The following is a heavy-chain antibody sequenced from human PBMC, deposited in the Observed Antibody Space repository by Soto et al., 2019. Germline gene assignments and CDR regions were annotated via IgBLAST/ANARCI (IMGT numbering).Heavy chain of an antibody. CDR1: GYTFTSYG. CDR3: AGSSITIFGVVISAFDI. CDR2: ISAYNGNT. J-gene: IGHJ3*02. V-gene: IGHV1-18*01. Sequence: QVQLVQSGAEVKKPGASVKVSCKASGYTFTSYGISWVRQAPGQGLEWMGWISAYNGNTNYAQKLQGRVTMTTDTSTSTAYMELRSLRSDDTAVYYCAGSSITIFGVVISAFDIRGQGTMVTVSS. D-gene: IGHD3-3*01.